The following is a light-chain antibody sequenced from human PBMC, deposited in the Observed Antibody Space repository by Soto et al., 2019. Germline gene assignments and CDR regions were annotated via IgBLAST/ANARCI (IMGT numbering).Light chain of an antibody. CDR3: QTWGTGINWV. Sequence: QLVLTQSPSASAFLGASVKLTCTLSSGHSSYAIAWHQLLPEKGPRFLMKLTSDGSHSKGDGIPDRFSGSSSGAERYLTISSLQSEDEADYYCQTWGTGINWVFGGGTKLTVL. CDR1: SGHSSYA. J-gene: IGLJ3*02. V-gene: IGLV4-69*01. CDR2: LTSDGSH.